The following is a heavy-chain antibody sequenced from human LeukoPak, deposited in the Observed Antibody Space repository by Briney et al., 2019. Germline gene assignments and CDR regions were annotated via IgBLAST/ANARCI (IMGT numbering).Heavy chain of an antibody. CDR2: IKQDGSEK. CDR1: GFTFSSYW. D-gene: IGHD6-13*01. Sequence: GGPLRLSCAASGFTFSSYWMSWVRQAPGKGLEWVANIKQDGSEKYYVDSVKGRFTISRDNAKNSLYLQMNSLRAEDTAVYYCARSIAAAEGPFDYWGQGTLVTVPS. V-gene: IGHV3-7*01. J-gene: IGHJ4*02. CDR3: ARSIAAAEGPFDY.